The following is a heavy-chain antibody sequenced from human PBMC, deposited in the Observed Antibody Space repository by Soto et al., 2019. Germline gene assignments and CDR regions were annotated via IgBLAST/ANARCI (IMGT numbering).Heavy chain of an antibody. Sequence: QVHLVQSGAEVKMPGASVKVSCKASGFTFTSYAFTWVRQAPGQGLEWMGWISAYNGNTNYERNFRGRVTMTTDSSTSTVYMELGSLTSDDTAVYFCARDFAGWPPNGVDSWCQGTLVSVSA. CDR1: GFTFTSYA. V-gene: IGHV1-18*01. J-gene: IGHJ4*02. D-gene: IGHD2-8*01. CDR3: ARDFAGWPPNGVDS. CDR2: ISAYNGNT.